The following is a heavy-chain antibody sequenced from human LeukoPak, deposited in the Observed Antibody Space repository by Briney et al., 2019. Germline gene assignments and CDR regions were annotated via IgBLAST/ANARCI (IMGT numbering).Heavy chain of an antibody. Sequence: PGGSLRLSCAASGFTFSSYSMNWVRQAPGKGLEWVSSISSSSSYIYYADSVKGRFTISRDNAKNSLYLQMNSLRAEDTAVYYCARDHDTKDYYDSSGYFDYWGQGTLVTVSS. V-gene: IGHV3-21*01. J-gene: IGHJ4*02. CDR3: ARDHDTKDYYDSSGYFDY. CDR1: GFTFSSYS. CDR2: ISSSSSYI. D-gene: IGHD3-22*01.